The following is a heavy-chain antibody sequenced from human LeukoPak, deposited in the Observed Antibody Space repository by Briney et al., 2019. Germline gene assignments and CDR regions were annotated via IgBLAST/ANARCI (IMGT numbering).Heavy chain of an antibody. D-gene: IGHD6-19*01. CDR3: AGSSGWHRGWDY. J-gene: IGHJ4*02. V-gene: IGHV3-7*01. Sequence: GGSLRLSCAASGFTFSSYAMSWVRQAPRNGLEWVANIKQDGSDIYYVDYVKGRFTISRDNTQNSLFLQMNSLRAEDTAVYYCAGSSGWHRGWDYWGQGTLVTVSS. CDR2: IKQDGSDI. CDR1: GFTFSSYA.